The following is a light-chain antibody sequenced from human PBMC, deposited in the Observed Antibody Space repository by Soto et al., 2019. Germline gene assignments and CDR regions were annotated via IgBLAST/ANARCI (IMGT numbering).Light chain of an antibody. CDR3: QHRAKLPGD. J-gene: IGKJ5*01. V-gene: IGKV3-11*01. CDR2: DAS. Sequence: ASQSASSYLAWYQQKPGQAPRLLVYDASNRATGIPDRFSCSGSGTDFTLTISRRVPEDSAVYYCQHRAKLPGDFGQGTRLEIK. CDR1: QSASSY.